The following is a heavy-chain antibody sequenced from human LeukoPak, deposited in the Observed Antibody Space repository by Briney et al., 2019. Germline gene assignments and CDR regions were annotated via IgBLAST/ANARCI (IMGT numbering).Heavy chain of an antibody. D-gene: IGHD6-19*01. J-gene: IGHJ4*02. CDR1: GFTVSSNY. Sequence: GGSLRLSCAASGFTVSSNYMSWVRQAPGKGLEWVSVVSGGGSSLYYADSVKGRFTISRDNSKNTLYLQMDSLRGDDTALYYCARARSSGWIGVIDYWGQGTLVTVSS. CDR3: ARARSSGWIGVIDY. CDR2: SGGGSSL. V-gene: IGHV3-53*01.